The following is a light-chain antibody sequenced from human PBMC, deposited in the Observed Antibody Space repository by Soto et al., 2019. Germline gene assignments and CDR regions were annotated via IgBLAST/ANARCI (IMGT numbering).Light chain of an antibody. CDR3: CSYAGSYTLV. CDR2: DVS. Sequence: QSVLTQPRSVSGSPGQSVTISCTGTSSDVGGYNYVSWYQQHPGKAPKLMIDDVSQRPSGVPDRFSGSKSGDTASLTISGLQAEDEADYYCCSYAGSYTLVFGGGTKLTVL. CDR1: SSDVGGYNY. J-gene: IGLJ3*02. V-gene: IGLV2-11*01.